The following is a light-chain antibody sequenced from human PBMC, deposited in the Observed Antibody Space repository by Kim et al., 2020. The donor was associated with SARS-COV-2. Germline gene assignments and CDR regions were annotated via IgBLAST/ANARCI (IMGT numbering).Light chain of an antibody. V-gene: IGKV2-30*02. J-gene: IGKJ1*01. CDR2: KVS. CDR1: RSLVHSNRNTY. Sequence: DVVMTQSPLSLPVSLRQAASISCTSSRSLVHSNRNTYLTWFHESPGQSPRGLIYKVSKRDSGVPDRFSGSGSGTEFTLILSRVEAEGVGIYYCMQCTHWPPTFGHGTKVDIK. CDR3: MQCTHWPPT.